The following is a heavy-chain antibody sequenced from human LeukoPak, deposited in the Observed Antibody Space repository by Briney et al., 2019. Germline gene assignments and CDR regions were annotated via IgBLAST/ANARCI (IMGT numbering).Heavy chain of an antibody. CDR3: ARQGVKYYYYYGMDV. J-gene: IGHJ6*02. V-gene: IGHV5-51*01. CDR2: IYPGDSDT. D-gene: IGHD2-8*01. CDR1: GYILTTYW. Sequence: GESLKISCKGSGYILTTYWIGWVRQLPGKGLEWMGIIYPGDSDTRYSPSFQGQVTISADKSISTAYLQWSSLKASDTALYYCARQGVKYYYYYGMDVWGQGTTVTVSS.